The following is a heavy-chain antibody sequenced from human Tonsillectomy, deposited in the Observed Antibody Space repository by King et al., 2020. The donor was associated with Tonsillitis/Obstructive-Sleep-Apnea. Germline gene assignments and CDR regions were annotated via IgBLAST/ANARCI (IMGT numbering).Heavy chain of an antibody. CDR1: GGSISSRSYY. CDR2: IYYSGST. CDR3: ARQGPYGILTGRSWFDP. J-gene: IGHJ5*02. Sequence: QLQESGPGLVKPSETLSLICTVSGGSISSRSYYWGWIRQPPGKGLEWIGSIYYSGSTYYNPSLKSRVTVSVHTSRNQLSLKLSSVTATDTAVYYCARQGPYGILTGRSWFDPWGQGTLVTVSS. D-gene: IGHD3-9*01. V-gene: IGHV4-39*01.